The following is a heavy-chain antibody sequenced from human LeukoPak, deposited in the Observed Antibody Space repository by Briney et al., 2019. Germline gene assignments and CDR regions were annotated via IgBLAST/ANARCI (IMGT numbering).Heavy chain of an antibody. CDR1: GFTFDDYA. CDR2: ISWDGGST. Sequence: GGSLRLSCAASGFTFDDYAMHWVRQAPGKGLEWVSLISWDGGSTYYADSVKGRFTISRDNSKNSLYLQMNSLRAEDTALYYCARISSSSWLYYFDYWGQGTLVTVSS. D-gene: IGHD6-13*01. J-gene: IGHJ4*02. CDR3: ARISSSSWLYYFDY. V-gene: IGHV3-43D*03.